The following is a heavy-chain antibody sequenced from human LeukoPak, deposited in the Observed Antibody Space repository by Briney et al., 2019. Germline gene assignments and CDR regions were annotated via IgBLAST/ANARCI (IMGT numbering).Heavy chain of an antibody. CDR1: GFTFSSYG. CDR3: ARDSVVTAPPLDY. V-gene: IGHV3-30*02. CDR2: IRYDGSNK. Sequence: GGSLRPSCAASGFTFSSYGMHWVRQAPGEGLEWVAFIRYDGSNKYYADSVKGRFTISRDNSKNTLYLQMNSLRAEDTAVYYCARDSVVTAPPLDYWGQGTLVTVSS. J-gene: IGHJ4*02. D-gene: IGHD2-21*02.